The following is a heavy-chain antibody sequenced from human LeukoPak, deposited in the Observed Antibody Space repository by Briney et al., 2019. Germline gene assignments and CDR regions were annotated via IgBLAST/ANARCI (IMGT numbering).Heavy chain of an antibody. CDR3: ARPRRGSSWYDY. Sequence: ASVKVSCKASGYTFTGYYMQWVRQAPAQGLEWMGRINPNSGGTNYAQKFQGRVTMTRDTSISTAYMELSRLRSDDTAVYYCARPRRGSSWYDYWGQGTLVTVSS. D-gene: IGHD6-13*01. CDR1: GYTFTGYY. CDR2: INPNSGGT. V-gene: IGHV1-2*06. J-gene: IGHJ4*02.